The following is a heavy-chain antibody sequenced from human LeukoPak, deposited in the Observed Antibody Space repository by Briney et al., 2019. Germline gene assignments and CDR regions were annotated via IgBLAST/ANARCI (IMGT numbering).Heavy chain of an antibody. D-gene: IGHD2-21*01. CDR2: IYYSGST. CDR3: ARVGYGYCGGDCYFDY. Sequence: SGTLSLTCTVSGGSISSYYWSWLRQPPGKGLEGIGYIYYSGSTNYNPSLKSRVTISVDTSKNQFSLKLSSVTAADTAVYYCARVGYGYCGGDCYFDYWGQGTLVTVSS. CDR1: GGSISSYY. J-gene: IGHJ4*02. V-gene: IGHV4-59*01.